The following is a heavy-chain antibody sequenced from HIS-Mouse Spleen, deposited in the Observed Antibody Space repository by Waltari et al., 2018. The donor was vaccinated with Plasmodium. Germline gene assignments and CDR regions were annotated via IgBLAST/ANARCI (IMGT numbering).Heavy chain of an antibody. Sequence: QVQLQQWGAGLLKPSETLSLTCAVYGGSFSGYYWSWIRQPPGKGLEWIGEINHSGSTNYNPSLKSRGTISVDTSKNQFSLKLSSVTAADTAVYYCARGLRSERYFDYWGQGTLVTVSS. CDR3: ARGLRSERYFDY. CDR1: GGSFSGYY. V-gene: IGHV4-34*01. CDR2: INHSGST. J-gene: IGHJ4*02.